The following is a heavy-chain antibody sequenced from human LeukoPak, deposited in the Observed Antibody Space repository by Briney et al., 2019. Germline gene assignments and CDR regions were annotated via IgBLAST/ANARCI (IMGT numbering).Heavy chain of an antibody. CDR1: GFTVSSNY. D-gene: IGHD3-10*01. J-gene: IGHJ3*02. V-gene: IGHV3-66*01. CDR2: IYSGGST. CDR3: ARRWFEEDDAFDI. Sequence: GGSLRLSCAASGFTVSSNYMSWVRQAPGKGLEWVSVIYSGGSTYYADSVKGRFTISRDNSKNTLYLQMNSLRAEDTAVYYCARRWFEEDDAFDIWGQGTMVTVSS.